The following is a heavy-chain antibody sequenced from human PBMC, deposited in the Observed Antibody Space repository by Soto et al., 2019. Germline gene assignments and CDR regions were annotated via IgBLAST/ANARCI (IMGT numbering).Heavy chain of an antibody. D-gene: IGHD3-3*02. CDR2: IRSKADGVTT. J-gene: IGHJ4*02. V-gene: IGHV3-15*01. CDR3: TTGFTFSKDY. Sequence: WWSLRLSCLASVFTFSDAWMTWVRQAPGKGLEWVGHIRSKADGVTTDYAAPVKGRFTISREDSKNTLYLQMNSLKTEDTAVYYCTTGFTFSKDYWGQGALVTVSS. CDR1: VFTFSDAW.